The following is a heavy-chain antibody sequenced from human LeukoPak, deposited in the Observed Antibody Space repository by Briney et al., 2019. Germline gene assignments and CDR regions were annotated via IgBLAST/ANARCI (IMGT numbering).Heavy chain of an antibody. Sequence: GESLKISCKGSGYSFTSYWIGWVRQMPGKGLEWMGIIYPGDSDTRYSPSFQGQVTISADKSISTAYLQWSSLKASDTAMYYCARHGGYCSSTSCYGGFVDYWGQGTLDTVSS. CDR1: GYSFTSYW. CDR3: ARHGGYCSSTSCYGGFVDY. V-gene: IGHV5-51*01. CDR2: IYPGDSDT. D-gene: IGHD2-2*01. J-gene: IGHJ4*02.